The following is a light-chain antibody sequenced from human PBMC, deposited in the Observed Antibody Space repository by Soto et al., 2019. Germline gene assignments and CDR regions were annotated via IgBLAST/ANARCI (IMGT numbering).Light chain of an antibody. J-gene: IGKJ1*01. V-gene: IGKV1-5*03. CDR3: QHYNTYPCT. CDR2: KAS. Sequence: DIQMTHSPSILSASVGDRVTITCRASQSISSWLAWYQQKPGKAPNLLIHKASHLESGVPSRFSGSGSGKEFTLTISSLQPGDFATYYCQHYNTYPCTFGQGTKVEIX. CDR1: QSISSW.